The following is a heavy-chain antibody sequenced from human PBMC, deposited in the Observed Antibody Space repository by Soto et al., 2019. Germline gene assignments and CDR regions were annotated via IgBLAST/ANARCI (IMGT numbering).Heavy chain of an antibody. J-gene: IGHJ6*02. CDR3: AKEELYYDFWSGPMAPGYYYGMDV. Sequence: SETLSLTCAVSSGSISSSNWWSWVRQPPGKGLEWIGEIYHSGSTNYNPSLKSRVTISVDKSKNQFSLKLSSVTAEDTAVYYCAKEELYYDFWSGPMAPGYYYGMDVWGQGTTVTVSS. CDR1: SGSISSSNW. V-gene: IGHV4-4*02. CDR2: IYHSGST. D-gene: IGHD3-3*01.